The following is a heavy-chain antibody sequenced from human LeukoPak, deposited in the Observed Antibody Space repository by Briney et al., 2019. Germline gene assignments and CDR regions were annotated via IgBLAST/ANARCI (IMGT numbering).Heavy chain of an antibody. CDR2: IWYDGSNK. V-gene: IGHV3-33*01. J-gene: IGHJ5*02. CDR3: AREYSAGWFDP. D-gene: IGHD6-13*01. CDR1: GFTFSSYG. Sequence: GRSLRLSCAASGFTFSSYGMHWVRQAPGKGLEWVAVIWYDGSNKFYADSVKGRFTISRDNSKNTLYLQMNSLRAEDTAVYYCAREYSAGWFDPWGQGTLVTVSS.